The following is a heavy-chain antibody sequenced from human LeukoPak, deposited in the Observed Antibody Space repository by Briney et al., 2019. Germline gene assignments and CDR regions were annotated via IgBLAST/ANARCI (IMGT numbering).Heavy chain of an antibody. V-gene: IGHV3-53*01. CDR2: IYSGGST. D-gene: IGHD6-19*01. CDR1: GFTVSSNY. CDR3: ARGSGSGWGTFDY. Sequence: GGSLRLSCAASGFTVSSNYMSWVRQAPGKGLEWVSVIYSGGSTYYADSVKGRFTISRDNSKNTLYLQMNSLRAGDTAVYYCARGSGSGWGTFDYWGQGTLVTVSS. J-gene: IGHJ4*02.